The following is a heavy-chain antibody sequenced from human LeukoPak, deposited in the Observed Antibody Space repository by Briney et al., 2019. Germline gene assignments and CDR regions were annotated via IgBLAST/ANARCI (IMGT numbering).Heavy chain of an antibody. CDR2: ISSSGSTI. D-gene: IGHD3-22*01. CDR1: GFTFSSYE. CDR3: ARLYYYDSSGWGAFDI. V-gene: IGHV3-48*03. J-gene: IGHJ3*02. Sequence: GGSLRLSCAASGFTFSSYEMNWVRQAPGKGLEWVSYISSSGSTIYYADSVKGRFTISRDNAKNSLYLQMNSLRAEDTAVYYCARLYYYDSSGWGAFDIWSQGTMVTVSS.